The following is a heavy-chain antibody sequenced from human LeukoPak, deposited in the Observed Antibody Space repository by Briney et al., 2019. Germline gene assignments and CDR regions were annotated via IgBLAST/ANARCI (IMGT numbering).Heavy chain of an antibody. Sequence: GGSLRLSCAASGFSLNNYWMSWVRQAPGKGLEWVANIKQDGSAKYYVDSVKGRFTISRDNSKNSLYLQMNSLRAEDTAVYYCAGDDYLDRSGYWRGFDIWGQGTVVTVSP. CDR1: GFSLNNYW. V-gene: IGHV3-7*01. J-gene: IGHJ3*02. D-gene: IGHD3-22*01. CDR3: AGDDYLDRSGYWRGFDI. CDR2: IKQDGSAK.